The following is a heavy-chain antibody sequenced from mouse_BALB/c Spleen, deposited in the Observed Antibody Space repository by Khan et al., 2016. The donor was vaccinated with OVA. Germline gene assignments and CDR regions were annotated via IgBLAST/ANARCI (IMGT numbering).Heavy chain of an antibody. D-gene: IGHD2-14*01. CDR2: IFPGDGGT. V-gene: IGHV1-85*01. CDR1: GYTFTSYD. Sequence: QVQLQQSGAELVKPGASVKLSCKASGYTFTSYDINWVRQRPEQGLEWIGWIFPGDGGTKYNEKFKDKATLTTDNSSSTAYMQLSRLTSEDSAVYCCARGGYGGFAYWGQGTLVTVSA. CDR3: ARGGYGGFAY. J-gene: IGHJ3*01.